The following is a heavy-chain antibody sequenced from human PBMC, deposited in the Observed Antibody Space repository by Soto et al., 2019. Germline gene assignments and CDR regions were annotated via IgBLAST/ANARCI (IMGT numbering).Heavy chain of an antibody. D-gene: IGHD4-17*01. CDR3: ARLCDCGDYAAFEI. CDR1: GGSMTSNSYY. V-gene: IGHV4-39*02. J-gene: IGHJ3*02. CDR2: IHSRGST. Sequence: QGHLQESGPRLVKASETLYLTCTVSGGSMTSNSYYWAWVRQTPGKGREYIGSIHSRGSTWYTKSLQSRVAISVDTSKNPFSLRVTSVTAAATAMYFCARLCDCGDYAAFEIWGQGAIVTVSS.